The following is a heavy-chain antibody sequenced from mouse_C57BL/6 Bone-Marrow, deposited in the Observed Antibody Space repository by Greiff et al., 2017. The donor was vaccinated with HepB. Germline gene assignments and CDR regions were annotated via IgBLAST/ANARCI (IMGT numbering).Heavy chain of an antibody. CDR1: GYTFTSYW. V-gene: IGHV1-64*01. D-gene: IGHD1-1*01. J-gene: IGHJ3*01. CDR2: IHPNSGST. Sequence: QVQLQQSGAELVKPGASVKLSCKASGYTFTSYWMHWVKQRPGQGLEWIGMIHPNSGSTNYNEKFKSKATLTVDKSSSTAYMQLSSLTSEGSAVYYCARYIYGSSSLFAYWGQGTLVTVSA. CDR3: ARYIYGSSSLFAY.